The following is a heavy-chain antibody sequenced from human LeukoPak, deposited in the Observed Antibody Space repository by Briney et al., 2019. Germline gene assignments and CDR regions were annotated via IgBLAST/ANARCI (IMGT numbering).Heavy chain of an antibody. V-gene: IGHV3-23*01. CDR1: GFTFSSYA. CDR2: ISGSGAYT. J-gene: IGHJ2*01. D-gene: IGHD6-6*01. Sequence: GGSLRLSCAASGFTFSSYAMTWVRQAPGNGLEWVSAISGSGAYTYHEDSVKGRFTISRDNSKNTLYLQMNSLRAEDTAVYYCAKVLDSSRYWYFDLWGRGTLVTVSS. CDR3: AKVLDSSRYWYFDL.